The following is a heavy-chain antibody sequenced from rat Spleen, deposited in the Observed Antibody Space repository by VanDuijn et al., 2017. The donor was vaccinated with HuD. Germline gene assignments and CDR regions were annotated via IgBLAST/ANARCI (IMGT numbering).Heavy chain of an antibody. CDR3: ARRHYGYTDYFDY. J-gene: IGHJ2*01. V-gene: IGHV5-25*01. CDR2: ISSGGVDT. CDR1: GFTFTNFH. D-gene: IGHD1-11*01. Sequence: EVQLVESGGGLVQPGRSMKLSCAASGFTFTNFHLAWVRQAPTKGLEWVASISSGGVDTYYRDSVKGRFTISRDIAKSILFLEMDSLRSEDTATYYCARRHYGYTDYFDYWGQGVMVPVSS.